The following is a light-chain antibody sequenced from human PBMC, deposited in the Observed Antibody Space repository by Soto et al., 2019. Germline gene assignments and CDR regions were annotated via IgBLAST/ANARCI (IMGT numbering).Light chain of an antibody. CDR2: DVN. CDR3: CSYTTSSSYV. CDR1: SSDVGYYIF. V-gene: IGLV2-14*01. Sequence: QSALTQPASVSGSPGQSITISCTGSSSDVGYYIFVSWYQQHPGKAPKLMMYDVNNRPSGVSNRFSGSKSGNTASLTISGLQAEDEADYYCCSYTTSSSYVFGTGTKLTVL. J-gene: IGLJ1*01.